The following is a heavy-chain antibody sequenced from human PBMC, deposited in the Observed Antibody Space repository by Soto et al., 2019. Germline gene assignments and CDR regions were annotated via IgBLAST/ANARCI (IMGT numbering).Heavy chain of an antibody. CDR3: ASDRGLPYSSSWYGKLYNWFDP. V-gene: IGHV3-30-3*01. D-gene: IGHD6-13*01. CDR2: ISYDGSNK. J-gene: IGHJ5*02. CDR1: GFTFSSYA. Sequence: GGSLILSCAASGFTFSSYAMHWVRQAPGKGLEWVAVISYDGSNKYYADSVKGRFTISRDNSKNTLYLQMNSLRAEDTAVYYCASDRGLPYSSSWYGKLYNWFDPWGQGTLVTVSS.